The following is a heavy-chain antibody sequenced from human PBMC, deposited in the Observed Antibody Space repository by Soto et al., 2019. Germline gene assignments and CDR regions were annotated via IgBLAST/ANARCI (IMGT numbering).Heavy chain of an antibody. Sequence: EVQLLESGGGLVQPGGSLRLSCAASGFTFSSYAMSWVRQAPGKGLEWVSAISGSGGITYYADSVKGRFTISRDNSKNALYLQLHRLRAEGEAVDYFAKGGGTITFGGVIIRTTAFDIWGQGTMVTVSS. CDR3: AKGGGTITFGGVIIRTTAFDI. CDR2: ISGSGGIT. V-gene: IGHV3-23*01. J-gene: IGHJ3*02. CDR1: GFTFSSYA. D-gene: IGHD3-16*02.